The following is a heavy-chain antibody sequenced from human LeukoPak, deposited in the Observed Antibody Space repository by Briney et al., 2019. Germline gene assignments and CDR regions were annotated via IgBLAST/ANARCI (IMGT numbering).Heavy chain of an antibody. V-gene: IGHV3-23*01. CDR1: GFTFSSYA. D-gene: IGHD3-10*01. CDR3: AKDPSIYGSPAPQNWFDP. CDR2: ISGSGGST. Sequence: EPGGSLRLSCAASGFTFSSYAMSWVRQAPGKGLEWDSAISGSGGSTYYADSVKGRFTISRDNSKNTLYLQMNSLRAEDTAVYYCAKDPSIYGSPAPQNWFDPWGQGTLVTVSS. J-gene: IGHJ5*02.